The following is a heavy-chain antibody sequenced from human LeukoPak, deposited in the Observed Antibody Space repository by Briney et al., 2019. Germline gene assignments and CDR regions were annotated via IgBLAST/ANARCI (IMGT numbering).Heavy chain of an antibody. D-gene: IGHD4-11*01. Sequence: GRSLRLSCAASGFTFTNYAMHWVRQAPGKGLAGVALISSDERDTYYADSVKGRFTISRDNSKNTLFLQMNSLRAEDTAVYFCAKSPYTNYPTSDYWGQGTLVTVSS. V-gene: IGHV3-30-3*02. CDR3: AKSPYTNYPTSDY. CDR2: ISSDERDT. J-gene: IGHJ4*02. CDR1: GFTFTNYA.